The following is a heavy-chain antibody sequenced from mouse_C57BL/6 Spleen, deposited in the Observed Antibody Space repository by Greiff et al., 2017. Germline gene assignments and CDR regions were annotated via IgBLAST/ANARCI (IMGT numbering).Heavy chain of an antibody. CDR3: ARAYYDYDAEGFDY. CDR1: GYAFSSSW. CDR2: IYPGDGDT. J-gene: IGHJ2*01. Sequence: QVQLKESGPELVKPGASVKISCKASGYAFSSSWMNWVKQRPGKGLEWIGRIYPGDGDTNYNGKFKGKATLTADKSSSTAYMQLSSLTSEDSAVYFCARAYYDYDAEGFDYWGQGTTLTVSS. V-gene: IGHV1-82*01. D-gene: IGHD2-4*01.